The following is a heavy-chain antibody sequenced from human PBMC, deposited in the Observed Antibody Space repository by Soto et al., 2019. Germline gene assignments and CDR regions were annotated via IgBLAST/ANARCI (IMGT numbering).Heavy chain of an antibody. Sequence: PSETLSLTCTVPGGSISSSIYYWGWIRQPPGKGLEWIGSIYYSGSTYYNPSLKSRVTISVETSKNQFSLKLSSVTAADTAVYYCASSRNTYYDILTGLFDYWGKAPLVTVST. CDR2: IYYSGST. D-gene: IGHD3-9*01. J-gene: IGHJ4*02. V-gene: IGHV4-39*01. CDR3: ASSRNTYYDILTGLFDY. CDR1: GGSISSSIYY.